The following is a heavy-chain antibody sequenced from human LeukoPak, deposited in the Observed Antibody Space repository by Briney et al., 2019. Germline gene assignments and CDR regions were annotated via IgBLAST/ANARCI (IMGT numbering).Heavy chain of an antibody. J-gene: IGHJ5*02. Sequence: SETLSLTCTVSGGSISSSGSYWGWLRQPPGKGLEWIGSLYYSGNTYNPSLKSRVTISVDTSKKQLYLNLTSVNAADTAMYYCARVMAARREDLNLFDTWGQGTLVTVSS. V-gene: IGHV4-39*07. CDR1: GGSISSSGSY. D-gene: IGHD6-6*01. CDR2: LYYSGNT. CDR3: ARVMAARREDLNLFDT.